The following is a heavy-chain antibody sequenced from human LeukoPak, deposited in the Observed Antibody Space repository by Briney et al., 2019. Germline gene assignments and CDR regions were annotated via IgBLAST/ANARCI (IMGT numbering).Heavy chain of an antibody. V-gene: IGHV4-59*01. J-gene: IGHJ4*02. CDR2: IYYSGST. Sequence: KASETLSLTCTVSGGSISSYYWSWIRQPPGKGLEWIGYIYYSGSTNYNPSLKSRVTISVDTSKNQFSLKLSSVTAADTAVYYCARQDTSMVTYYWGQGTLVTVSS. D-gene: IGHD5-18*01. CDR3: ARQDTSMVTYY. CDR1: GGSISSYY.